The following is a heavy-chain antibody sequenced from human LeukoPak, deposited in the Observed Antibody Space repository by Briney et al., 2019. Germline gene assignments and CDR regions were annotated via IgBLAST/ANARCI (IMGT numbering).Heavy chain of an antibody. CDR2: IKQDGSEK. J-gene: IGHJ4*02. V-gene: IGHV3-7*01. CDR1: GFTFISYL. Sequence: GGALRISCAASGFTFISYLMRWVRPGPGEGLEWVANIKQDGSEKYYVDSVKGRFTISRDNAKNSLYLQMNSLRAEDTAVYYCARDSGYSYEWGQGTLVTVSS. D-gene: IGHD5-18*01. CDR3: ARDSGYSYE.